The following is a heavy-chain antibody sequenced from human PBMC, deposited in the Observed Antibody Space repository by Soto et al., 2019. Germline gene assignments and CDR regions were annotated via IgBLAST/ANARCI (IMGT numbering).Heavy chain of an antibody. CDR2: MNPNSGNT. V-gene: IGHV1-8*01. Sequence: VASVKVSCKASESTGMNCDISWVRQATGQGLEWRGWMNPNSGNTGYALKFQGRVSMTRNTSIYTVYLELSSLASDDTAVYYCVRMASSGTLNWFDPWGQGTLVTVSS. J-gene: IGHJ5*02. CDR1: ESTGMNCD. CDR3: VRMASSGTLNWFDP. D-gene: IGHD1-1*01.